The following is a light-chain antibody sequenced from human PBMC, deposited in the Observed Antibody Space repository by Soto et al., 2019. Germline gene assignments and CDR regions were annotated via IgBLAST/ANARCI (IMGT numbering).Light chain of an antibody. Sequence: QSALAQPASVSGSPGQSITISCTGTSSDVGTYNLVSWYQHRPGKAPKLIIYEDHKRPSDISDRFSGSKSDNTASLTISGLQGEDEADYFCCSYAGRSTFPHVFGTGTKLTVL. J-gene: IGLJ1*01. CDR2: EDH. V-gene: IGLV2-23*02. CDR1: SSDVGTYNL. CDR3: CSYAGRSTFPHV.